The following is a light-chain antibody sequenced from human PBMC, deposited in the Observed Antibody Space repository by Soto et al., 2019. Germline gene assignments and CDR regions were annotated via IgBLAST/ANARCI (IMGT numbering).Light chain of an antibody. CDR2: DAS. Sequence: EVVLTQSPATVSLSPGERATLSCRASQSVNNFLAWYQQKPGQAPRLRIYDASHRATGIPARFSGSGSWTDFTLTISSLEPEDFAVYYCHHRYSRQPTFGQGTRLEIK. CDR3: HHRYSRQPT. J-gene: IGKJ5*01. V-gene: IGKV3-11*01. CDR1: QSVNNF.